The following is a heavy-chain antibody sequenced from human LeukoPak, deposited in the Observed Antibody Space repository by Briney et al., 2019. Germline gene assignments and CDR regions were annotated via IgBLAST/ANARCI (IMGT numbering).Heavy chain of an antibody. V-gene: IGHV3-33*06. D-gene: IGHD6-13*01. CDR2: IWNDGSKN. Sequence: PGRSLRLSCETSGFTFSTYGMHWVRQAPGKGLEWVALIWNDGSKNLHADSVKGRFAISRDNSKNTLHLQMNSLRAEDAAVYYCAKDRAAAGIFDYWGQGTLVTVSS. CDR3: AKDRAAAGIFDY. CDR1: GFTFSTYG. J-gene: IGHJ4*02.